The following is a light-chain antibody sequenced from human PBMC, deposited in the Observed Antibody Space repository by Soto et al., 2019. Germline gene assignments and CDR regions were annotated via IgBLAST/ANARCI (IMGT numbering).Light chain of an antibody. V-gene: IGLV2-14*01. J-gene: IGLJ1*01. Sequence: QSALTQPASVSGSPGQSITISFTGTSSDVGGYNYVSWYQQHPGKAPKLMSYEVSNRPSGVSNRFSGSKSGNTASLTISGLQAEDEADYYCSSYTSSSSYVFGTGTKVTVL. CDR3: SSYTSSSSYV. CDR2: EVS. CDR1: SSDVGGYNY.